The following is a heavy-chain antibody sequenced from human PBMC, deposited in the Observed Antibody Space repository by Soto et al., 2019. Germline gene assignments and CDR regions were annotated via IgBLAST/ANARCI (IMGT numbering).Heavy chain of an antibody. D-gene: IGHD6-13*01. V-gene: IGHV3-23*01. Sequence: PGGSLRLSCAASGFTFSSYAMHWVRQAPGKGLEWVSVISGSAGATYYADSVKGRFTISRDNSKNTLYLQMNSLRAEDTAVYYCARQDYSTTWYLNYWGQGTLVTVSS. J-gene: IGHJ4*02. CDR2: ISGSAGAT. CDR3: ARQDYSTTWYLNY. CDR1: GFTFSSYA.